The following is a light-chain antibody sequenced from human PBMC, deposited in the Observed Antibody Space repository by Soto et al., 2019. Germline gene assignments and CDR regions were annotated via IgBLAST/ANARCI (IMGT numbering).Light chain of an antibody. CDR2: DSS. V-gene: IGLV7-46*01. J-gene: IGLJ3*02. CDR1: TGAVTSGHS. Sequence: QAVVTQEPSLTVSPGGTVTLTCGSSTGAVTSGHSPFWFQQKPGQAPRTLISDSSNRLSWTPTRFSGSLLGGKAALTLSGAQPEDEADYYCLLSYNAVYWVYGGGTKVTVL. CDR3: LLSYNAVYWV.